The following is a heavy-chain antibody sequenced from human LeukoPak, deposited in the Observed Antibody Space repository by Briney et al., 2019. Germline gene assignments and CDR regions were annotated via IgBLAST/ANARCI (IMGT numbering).Heavy chain of an antibody. D-gene: IGHD5-18*01. J-gene: IGHJ4*02. CDR3: ARGGVDTAMATDY. CDR2: ISGSGGST. CDR1: GFTFSNYA. V-gene: IGHV3-23*01. Sequence: GGSLRLSCAASGFTFSNYAMSWVRQAPRKGLEWVSVISGSGGSTFYADSVKGRFTISRDNSKNTLYLQMNSLRAEDTAVYYCARGGVDTAMATDYWGQGTLVTVSS.